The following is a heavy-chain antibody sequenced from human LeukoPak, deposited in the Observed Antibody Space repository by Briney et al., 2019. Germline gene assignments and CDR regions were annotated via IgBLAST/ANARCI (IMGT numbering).Heavy chain of an antibody. V-gene: IGHV1-18*01. CDR3: AREKWSSGWHPFDP. J-gene: IGHJ5*02. Sequence: GASVKVSCKASGYTFTSYGISWVRQAPGQGLEWMXWISAYNGNTNYAQKLQGRVTMTTDTSTSTAYMELRSLRSDDTAVYYCAREKWSSGWHPFDPWGQGTLVTVSS. CDR2: ISAYNGNT. D-gene: IGHD6-19*01. CDR1: GYTFTSYG.